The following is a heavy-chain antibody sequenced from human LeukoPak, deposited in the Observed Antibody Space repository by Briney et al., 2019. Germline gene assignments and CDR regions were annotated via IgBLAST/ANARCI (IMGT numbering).Heavy chain of an antibody. CDR2: IYYSGST. CDR1: GGSISSSSYY. Sequence: SSETLSLTCTVSGGSISSSSYYWGWIRQPPGKGLEWIGSIYYSGSTNYNPSLKSRVTISVDTSKNQFSLKLSSVTAADTAVYYCARERNSLDIVVVVAATGSGRNAFDIWGQGTMVTVSS. J-gene: IGHJ3*02. D-gene: IGHD2-15*01. CDR3: ARERNSLDIVVVVAATGSGRNAFDI. V-gene: IGHV4-39*07.